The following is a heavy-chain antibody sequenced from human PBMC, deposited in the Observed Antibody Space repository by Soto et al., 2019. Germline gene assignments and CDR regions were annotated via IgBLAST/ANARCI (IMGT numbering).Heavy chain of an antibody. CDR3: ARSLNYDYVWGSYNGMDV. J-gene: IGHJ6*02. Sequence: GGSLRLSCAASGFTFSSYGMHWVRQAPGKGLEWVAVIWYDGSNKYYADSVEGRFTISRDNSKNTLYLQMNSLRAEDTAVYYCARSLNYDYVWGSYNGMDVWGQGTTVTVSS. CDR1: GFTFSSYG. D-gene: IGHD3-16*01. V-gene: IGHV3-33*01. CDR2: IWYDGSNK.